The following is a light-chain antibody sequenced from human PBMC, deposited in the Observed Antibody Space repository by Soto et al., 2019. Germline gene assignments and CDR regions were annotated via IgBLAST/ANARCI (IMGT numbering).Light chain of an antibody. CDR3: QQYDSSPKT. CDR2: GAS. V-gene: IGKV3-20*01. Sequence: IVLTKSPGSLSLSPGERATLSCMASQSVSSSYLAWYQQKPGQAPRLLIYGASSRATGIPDRFSGSGSGTDFTLTISRLEPEDFAVYYCQQYDSSPKTFGQGTKVDIK. CDR1: QSVSSSY. J-gene: IGKJ1*01.